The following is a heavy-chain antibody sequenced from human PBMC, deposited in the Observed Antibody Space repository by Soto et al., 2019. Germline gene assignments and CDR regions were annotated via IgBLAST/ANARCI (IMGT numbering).Heavy chain of an antibody. CDR3: ASRDPGTSVDY. V-gene: IGHV4-4*02. J-gene: IGHJ4*02. CDR2: IYRTGST. D-gene: IGHD1-7*01. Sequence: QVQLQESGPGLVKPSGPLSLTCAVSGGSFTSNNWWTWVRQPPGQGLEWIGEIYRTGSTNYNPSLKSRVTISRDKSENHFSLKVTSLTAADTSVYYCASRDPGTSVDYWGQGTLVTVSS. CDR1: GGSFTSNNW.